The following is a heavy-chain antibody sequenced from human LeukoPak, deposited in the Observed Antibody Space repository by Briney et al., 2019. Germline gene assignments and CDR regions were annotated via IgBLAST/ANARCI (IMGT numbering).Heavy chain of an antibody. Sequence: GGSLRLSCAASGFTFSSYGMSWVRQAPGKGLEWVSAISGSGGSTYYADSVKGRFTISRDNSKNTLYLQMNSLRAEDTAVYHCASQRIGTYGSGPGWGQGTLVTVSS. D-gene: IGHD2-15*01. V-gene: IGHV3-23*01. CDR1: GFTFSSYG. CDR3: ASQRIGTYGSGPG. CDR2: ISGSGGST. J-gene: IGHJ4*02.